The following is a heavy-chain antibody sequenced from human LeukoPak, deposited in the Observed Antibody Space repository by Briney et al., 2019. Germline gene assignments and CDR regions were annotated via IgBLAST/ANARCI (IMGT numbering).Heavy chain of an antibody. Sequence: PGGSLRLSCVASGFPFRNYAMSWVRQTPGKGLEWVSVIGAGGDNIYYADSVRGRFTISRDNSKNTLYLQMNSLRAEDTAVYYCAKQDIVLVAAATSFKTEFDLWGQGTLVTVAS. CDR3: AKQDIVLVAAATSFKTEFDL. V-gene: IGHV3-23*01. J-gene: IGHJ4*02. CDR1: GFPFRNYA. CDR2: IGAGGDNI. D-gene: IGHD2-2*01.